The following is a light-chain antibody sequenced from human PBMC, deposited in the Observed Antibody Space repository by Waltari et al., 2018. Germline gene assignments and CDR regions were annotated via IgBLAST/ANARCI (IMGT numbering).Light chain of an antibody. Sequence: SYELTKPPSVSVSPGQTASTTCAGDTLGDKYACWYQQKPGQSPVLVIYQDSKRPSGIPERFSGSNSGNTATLTISGTQAMDEADYYCQAWDSTVVFGGGTKLTVL. CDR1: TLGDKY. J-gene: IGLJ2*01. CDR2: QDS. CDR3: QAWDSTVV. V-gene: IGLV3-1*01.